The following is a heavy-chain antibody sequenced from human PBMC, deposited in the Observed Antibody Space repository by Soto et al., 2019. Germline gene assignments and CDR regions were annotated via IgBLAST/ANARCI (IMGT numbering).Heavy chain of an antibody. J-gene: IGHJ6*02. V-gene: IGHV3-21*01. D-gene: IGHD2-21*02. CDR2: ISHHSDYI. CDR3: ARGGSAERQTDGDSYHYYLMDV. CDR1: GFTFASYN. Sequence: ESGGGLVTFGGSLRLSCASSGFTFASYNMLWVRQAPGKGLAWVASISHHSDYIYHADSVKGRFTVSRDNAKNSLFLEMTILRYEDTAVYYCARGGSAERQTDGDSYHYYLMDVWGQGTTVTVSS.